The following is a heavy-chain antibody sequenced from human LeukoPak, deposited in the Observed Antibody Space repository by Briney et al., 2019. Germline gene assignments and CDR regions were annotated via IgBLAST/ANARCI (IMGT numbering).Heavy chain of an antibody. CDR2: IYYSGST. D-gene: IGHD1-26*01. Sequence: SETLSLTCTVSGGSISGYYWSWIRQPPGKGLEWIGYIYYSGSTNYNPSLKSRVTISVDTSKNQFSLKLSSVTAADTAVYYCARVAGAFTYYFDYWGQGTLVTVSS. V-gene: IGHV4-59*01. CDR3: ARVAGAFTYYFDY. CDR1: GGSISGYY. J-gene: IGHJ4*02.